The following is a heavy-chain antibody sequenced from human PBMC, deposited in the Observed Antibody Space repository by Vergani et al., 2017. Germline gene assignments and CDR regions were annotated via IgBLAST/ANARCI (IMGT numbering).Heavy chain of an antibody. D-gene: IGHD3-22*01. CDR1: GYSISSGYY. V-gene: IGHV4-38-2*01. J-gene: IGHJ1*01. CDR3: ARHTSSYYYDSSGYYIGEYFQH. CDR2: IYHSGST. Sequence: QVQLQESGPGLVKPSETLSLTCAVSGYSISSGYYWGWIRQPPGTGLEWIGSIYHSGSTYYNPSLKSRVTISVDTSKNQFSLKLSSVTAADTAVYYCARHTSSYYYDSSGYYIGEYFQHWGQGTLVTVSS.